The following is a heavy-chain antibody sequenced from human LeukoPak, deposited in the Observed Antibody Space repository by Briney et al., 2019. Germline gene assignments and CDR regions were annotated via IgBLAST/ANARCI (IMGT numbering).Heavy chain of an antibody. V-gene: IGHV3-30*04. J-gene: IGHJ4*02. CDR1: GFTFSSCA. Sequence: PGGSLRLSCAASGFTFSSCAMHWVRQAPGKGLEWVAVISYDGSNKYYADSVKGRFTISRDNSKNTLYLQMNSLRAEDTAVYYCASIAVAGTSKYYFDYWGQGTLVTVSS. CDR2: ISYDGSNK. CDR3: ASIAVAGTSKYYFDY. D-gene: IGHD6-19*01.